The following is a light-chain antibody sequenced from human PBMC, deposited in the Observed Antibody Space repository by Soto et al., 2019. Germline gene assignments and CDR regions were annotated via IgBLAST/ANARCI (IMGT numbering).Light chain of an antibody. CDR3: QECTYWQT. CDR2: DAS. J-gene: IGKJ4*01. V-gene: IGKV3-11*01. Sequence: EIVLTQSPAILSLSPGEKATLSCRASQSVSGSLGWYQQKPGQAPRLIIYDASVRATGIPARFSGSGSGTDFTLTICSLEPEDFAVYYCQECTYWQTFGGGSKVVIK. CDR1: QSVSGS.